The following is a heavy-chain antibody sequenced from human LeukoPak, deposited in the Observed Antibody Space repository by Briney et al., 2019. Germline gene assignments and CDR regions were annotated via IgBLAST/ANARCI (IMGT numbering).Heavy chain of an antibody. J-gene: IGHJ5*02. Sequence: SVKVSCKASGGTFSSYAISWVRQAPGQGLEWMGGIIPIFGTANYAQKFQGRVTITTDESTSTAYMELSSLRSEDTAVYYCARGRSPPAAAESLFDPWGQGTLVTVPS. V-gene: IGHV1-69*05. CDR1: GGTFSSYA. CDR2: IIPIFGTA. CDR3: ARGRSPPAAAESLFDP. D-gene: IGHD6-13*01.